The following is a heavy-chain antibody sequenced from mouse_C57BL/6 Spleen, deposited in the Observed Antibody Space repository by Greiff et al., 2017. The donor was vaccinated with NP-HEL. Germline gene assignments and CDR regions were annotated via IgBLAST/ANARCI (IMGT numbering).Heavy chain of an antibody. D-gene: IGHD2-14*01. CDR3: ARSEYEGAMDD. V-gene: IGHV1-80*01. J-gene: IGHJ4*01. CDR2: IYPGDGAT. CDR1: GYAFSSYW. Sequence: VQLQQSGAELVKPGASVKISCKASGYAFSSYWMNWVKQRPGKGLEWIGQIYPGDGATNYHGKFKGKATLTADKSSSTAYMQLSSLTSEDAAVYFCARSEYEGAMDDWGQRTSVTVSA.